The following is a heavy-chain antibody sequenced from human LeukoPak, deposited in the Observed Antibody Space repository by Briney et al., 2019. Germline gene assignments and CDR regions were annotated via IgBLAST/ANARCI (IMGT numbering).Heavy chain of an antibody. Sequence: GGSLTLSCAPSGFTLSSYGVLWVRHAPGEGRVWVAFIRHDGSNKYYTDSVKGRFTISRDNSKNTLYLQMNSLRAEDTAVYYCAKGRGWEASYYYYYMDVWGKGTTVTISS. CDR2: IRHDGSNK. J-gene: IGHJ6*03. V-gene: IGHV3-30*02. D-gene: IGHD1-26*01. CDR3: AKGRGWEASYYYYYMDV. CDR1: GFTLSSYG.